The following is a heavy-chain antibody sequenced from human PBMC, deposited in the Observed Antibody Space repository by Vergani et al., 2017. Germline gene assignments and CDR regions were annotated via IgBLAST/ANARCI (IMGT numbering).Heavy chain of an antibody. V-gene: IGHV5-51*01. D-gene: IGHD6-25*01. CDR3: ARLYGRDRSGSKYLDY. CDR2: IHPADSDT. J-gene: IGHJ4*02. Sequence: EVQLVQSGAEVKKPGESLKISCQISGYSFTNYWIGWVRQMPGKGLEWMGIIHPADSDTRYSPSFQGQVTISVDKSISTAYLQRSSLRASDSAMYYCARLYGRDRSGSKYLDYWGQGALVTVSS. CDR1: GYSFTNYW.